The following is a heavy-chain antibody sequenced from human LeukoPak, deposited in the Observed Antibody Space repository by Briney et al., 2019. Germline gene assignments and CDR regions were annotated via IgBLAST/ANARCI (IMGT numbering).Heavy chain of an antibody. J-gene: IGHJ3*02. CDR1: GFTFDDYA. Sequence: GRSLRLSCAASGFTFDDYAMHWVRQAPGKGLEWVSGISWNSGSIGYADSVKGRFTISRDNAKNSLYLQMNSLRAEDTALYYCAKGPEVVAATDDAFDIWGQGTMVTVSS. CDR2: ISWNSGSI. V-gene: IGHV3-9*01. CDR3: AKGPEVVAATDDAFDI. D-gene: IGHD2-15*01.